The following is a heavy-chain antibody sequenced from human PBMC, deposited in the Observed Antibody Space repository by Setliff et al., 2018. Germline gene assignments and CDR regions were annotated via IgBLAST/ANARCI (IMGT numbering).Heavy chain of an antibody. J-gene: IGHJ4*02. CDR2: INLHSGGT. Sequence: ASVKVSCKASGFTFTDHYMHWVRQAPGQGPEWMGWINLHSGGTNYAQKFQDRVTMTSDTPITTAYMELSSLTSDDRAIYYCARGRIGSTWTGDYWGQGTLVTVSS. CDR3: ARGRIGSTWTGDY. D-gene: IGHD2-15*01. V-gene: IGHV1-2*02. CDR1: GFTFTDHY.